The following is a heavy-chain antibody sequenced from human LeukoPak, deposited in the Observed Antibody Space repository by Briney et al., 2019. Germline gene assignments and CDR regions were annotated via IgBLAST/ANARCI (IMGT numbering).Heavy chain of an antibody. CDR2: IRSKAYGGTT. CDR3: TGTREQQLVLPDY. D-gene: IGHD6-13*01. Sequence: PGRSLRLSCTASGFTFGDYAMSWVRQAPGKGLEWVGFIRSKAYGGTTEYAASVKGRFTISRDDSKSIAYLQMNSLKTEDTAVYYCTGTREQQLVLPDYWGQGTLVTVSS. J-gene: IGHJ4*02. V-gene: IGHV3-49*04. CDR1: GFTFGDYA.